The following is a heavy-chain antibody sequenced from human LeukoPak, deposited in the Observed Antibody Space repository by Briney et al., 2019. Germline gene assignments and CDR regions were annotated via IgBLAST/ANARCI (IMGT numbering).Heavy chain of an antibody. CDR1: GFTFSGYW. CDR2: IKTDGSSS. D-gene: IGHD5-18*01. Sequence: PGGSLRLSCAASGFTFSGYWMHWVRQAPGKGLVWVSRIKTDGSSSSYADSVKGRFTISRDNAKNTLYLQMNSLRAEGTAVYYCAREGRGYSYAFEYWGQGTLVTVSS. V-gene: IGHV3-74*01. J-gene: IGHJ4*02. CDR3: AREGRGYSYAFEY.